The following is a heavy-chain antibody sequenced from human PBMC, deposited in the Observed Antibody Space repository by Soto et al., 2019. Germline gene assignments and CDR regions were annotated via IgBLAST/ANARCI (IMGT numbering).Heavy chain of an antibody. CDR3: VRDGAVRSLSSFDV. CDR1: GYSFNGHY. Sequence: QVRLVQSAPEVKEPGASVKLSCRASGYSFNGHYLHWVRQAPGQQPEWMAWIFPDNGSPRIAYRFQDRATVTRDTSVDTAYLELSRLRAEYTASYYWVRDGAVRSLSSFDVWGQGTVVTVAS. J-gene: IGHJ3*01. D-gene: IGHD2-15*01. V-gene: IGHV1-2*07. CDR2: IFPDNGSP.